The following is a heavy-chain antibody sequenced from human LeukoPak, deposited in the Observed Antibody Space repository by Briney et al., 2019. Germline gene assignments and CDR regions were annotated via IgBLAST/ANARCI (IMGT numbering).Heavy chain of an antibody. D-gene: IGHD2-2*01. CDR2: INTDSSDI. CDR3: ARDTFQPGLIDS. CDR1: GFTFSRYA. Sequence: GGSLRLSCAASGFTFSRYAMNWVRQAPGKGLEWVSYINTDSSDIHYADSVKGRFTISRDNARNTLYLQLSSLRAEDSGVYYCARDTFQPGLIDSWGQGTLVTVSS. J-gene: IGHJ4*02. V-gene: IGHV3-21*05.